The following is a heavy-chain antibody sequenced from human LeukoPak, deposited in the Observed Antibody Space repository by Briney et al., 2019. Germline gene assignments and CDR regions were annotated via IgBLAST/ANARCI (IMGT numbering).Heavy chain of an antibody. CDR1: AFTFSNSW. Sequence: GGSLRLSCAASAFTFSNSWMHWVRQAPGKGLVWVSRINSDGSSTSYADSVKGRFTISRDNAKNTLYLEMNSLRGEDTAVYYCARSKGFFDYWGQGTLVTVSS. V-gene: IGHV3-74*01. CDR2: INSDGSST. J-gene: IGHJ4*02. CDR3: ARSKGFFDY.